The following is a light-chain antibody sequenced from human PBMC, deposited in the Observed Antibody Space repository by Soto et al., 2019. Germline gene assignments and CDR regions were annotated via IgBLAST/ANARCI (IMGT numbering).Light chain of an antibody. CDR3: QQYNSYSIT. Sequence: AIQVIQSPSSLSASVGGRFIITCLAIQGISNDLGWYQQKLGKAPKLLMYQASSLESGVPSRFSGSGSGTEFTLTISSLQPDDVETYYCQQYNSYSITCGQGTRLEIK. CDR2: QAS. CDR1: QGISND. J-gene: IGKJ5*01. V-gene: IGKV1-13*02.